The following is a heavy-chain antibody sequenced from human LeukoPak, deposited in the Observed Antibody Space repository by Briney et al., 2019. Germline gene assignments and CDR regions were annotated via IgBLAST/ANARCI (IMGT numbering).Heavy chain of an antibody. CDR2: ISYDGSNK. CDR1: GFTFSSYA. V-gene: IGHV3-30-3*01. Sequence: GGSLRLSCAASGFTFSSYAMHWVRQAPGKGLEWVAVISYDGSNKYYADSVKGRFTISRDNSKNTLYLQMNSLRAEDTAVYYCARGPSGGGYYFDYWGQGTLVTVSS. CDR3: ARGPSGGGYYFDY. D-gene: IGHD3-10*01. J-gene: IGHJ4*02.